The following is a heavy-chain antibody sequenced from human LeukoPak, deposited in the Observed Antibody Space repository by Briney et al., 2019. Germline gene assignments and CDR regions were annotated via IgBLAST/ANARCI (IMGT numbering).Heavy chain of an antibody. V-gene: IGHV3-7*01. CDR3: ATGRWFGEFAGSAFED. CDR2: IKEDGSVI. D-gene: IGHD3-10*01. Sequence: GGSRRLSCLGSGVGFSNYWMTWLRQAPGEGLEWAANIKEDGSVIYYADSVKGRFTISRDNAKSSVYLQMNSLRVEDTALYYCATGRWFGEFAGSAFEDWGQGTLVTVSS. J-gene: IGHJ4*02. CDR1: GVGFSNYW.